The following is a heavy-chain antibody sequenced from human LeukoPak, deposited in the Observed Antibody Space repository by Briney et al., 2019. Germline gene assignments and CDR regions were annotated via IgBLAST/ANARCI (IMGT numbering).Heavy chain of an antibody. CDR2: ISYDGSNK. V-gene: IGHV3-30*18. D-gene: IGHD6-19*01. Sequence: GRSLRLSCAASGFTFSSYGMHWVRQAPGKGLEWVAVISYDGSNKYNADSVKGRFTISRDNSKNTLYLQMNSLRAEDTAVYYCAKDTKSGWLGYFDYWGQGTLVTVSS. CDR3: AKDTKSGWLGYFDY. CDR1: GFTFSSYG. J-gene: IGHJ4*02.